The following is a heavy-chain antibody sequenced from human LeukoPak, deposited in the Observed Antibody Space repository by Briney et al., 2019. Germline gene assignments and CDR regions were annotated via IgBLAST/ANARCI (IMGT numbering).Heavy chain of an antibody. J-gene: IGHJ4*02. CDR1: GGSISSYY. D-gene: IGHD3-10*01. CDR3: ARGGPPYYYGSGAIDY. Sequence: SETLSLTCTVSGGSISSYYWSWIRQPPGKGLEWIGYIYYSGSTNYNPPLESRVTISVDTSKNQFSLKLSSVTAADTAVYYCARGGPPYYYGSGAIDYWGQGTLVTVSS. V-gene: IGHV4-59*01. CDR2: IYYSGST.